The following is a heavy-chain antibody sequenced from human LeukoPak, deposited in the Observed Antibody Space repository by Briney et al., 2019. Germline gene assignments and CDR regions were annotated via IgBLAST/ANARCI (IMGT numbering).Heavy chain of an antibody. CDR3: ATDLG. Sequence: GGSLRLSCAASGFTFTDYWMHWVRQAPGKGLVWVSRVDHDGSGTAYADSVPGRFTISRDNAKNTVYLQMNSLRADDTAVYYCATDLGWGQGTLVTVSS. V-gene: IGHV3-74*01. CDR2: VDHDGSGT. CDR1: GFTFTDYW. D-gene: IGHD4-17*01. J-gene: IGHJ4*02.